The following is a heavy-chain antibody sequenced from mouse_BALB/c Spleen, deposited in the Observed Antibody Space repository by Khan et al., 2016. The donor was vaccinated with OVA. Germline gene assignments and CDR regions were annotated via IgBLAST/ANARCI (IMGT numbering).Heavy chain of an antibody. CDR2: IWGGGGT. Sequence: QVQLKESGPGLVAPSQSLSITCTVSGFSLSRYNIHWVRQPPGKGLEWLGMIWGGGGTDYNSTLKSRLNISKDNSKSQVFLKMNSLQTDDTAIYYCARVYYRYDGYYAMDYWGQGTSVTVSS. CDR1: GFSLSRYN. D-gene: IGHD2-14*01. J-gene: IGHJ4*01. CDR3: ARVYYRYDGYYAMDY. V-gene: IGHV2-6-4*01.